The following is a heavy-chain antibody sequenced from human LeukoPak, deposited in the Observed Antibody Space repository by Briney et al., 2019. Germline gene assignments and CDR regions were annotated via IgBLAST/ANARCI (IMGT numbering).Heavy chain of an antibody. Sequence: GESLKISCKDSGYSFANYWIGWVRQMPGKGLEWMGIIYPGDSDTRYSPSFQGQVTISADKSINTAYLQWSSLKASDTAIYYCARRLCTSGICYYYFDYWGQGTLVTVSS. CDR2: IYPGDSDT. V-gene: IGHV5-51*01. J-gene: IGHJ4*02. CDR1: GYSFANYW. CDR3: ARRLCTSGICYYYFDY. D-gene: IGHD2-8*01.